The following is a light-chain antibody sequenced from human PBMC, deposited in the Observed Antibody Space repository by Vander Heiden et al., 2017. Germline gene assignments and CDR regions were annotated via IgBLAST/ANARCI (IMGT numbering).Light chain of an antibody. J-gene: IGKJ2*01. CDR3: QEYSSYHRT. V-gene: IGKV1-13*02. Sequence: AILLPPSPSSLSTSVGASVPITCPARRGITSALAWYHQKPGKRTEVLIYEATSLETGGPLRCSGSGSGRDVTLTISSLQTKDAATYVCQEYSSYHRTFGQGTKVEIK. CDR2: EAT. CDR1: RGITSA.